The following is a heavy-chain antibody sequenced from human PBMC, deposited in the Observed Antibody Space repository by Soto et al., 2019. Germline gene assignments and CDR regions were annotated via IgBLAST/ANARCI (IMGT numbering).Heavy chain of an antibody. V-gene: IGHV3-43*01. CDR1: GFTFDDYT. J-gene: IGHJ6*02. CDR3: AKDIARGLGYCSGGSCYSGVPYYYGMDV. CDR2: ISWDGGST. D-gene: IGHD2-15*01. Sequence: XGSLRLSCAASGFTFDDYTMHWVRQAPGKGLEWVSLISWDGGSTYYADSVKGRFTISRDNSKNSLYLQMNSLRTEDTALYYCAKDIARGLGYCSGGSCYSGVPYYYGMDVWGQGTTVTVSS.